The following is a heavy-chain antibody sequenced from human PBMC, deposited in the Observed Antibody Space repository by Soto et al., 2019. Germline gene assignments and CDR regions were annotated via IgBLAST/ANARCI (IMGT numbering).Heavy chain of an antibody. J-gene: IGHJ4*02. CDR2: ISWDGGST. CDR1: GFTFDDYT. Sequence: GGSLRLSCAASGFTFDDYTMHWVRQAPGKGLEWVSLISWDGGSTYYADSVKGRFTIPRDNSNNSLYLQMNSLRTEDTALYYCAKAYYYDSSGPSAPFFDYWGQGTLVTVSS. D-gene: IGHD3-22*01. CDR3: AKAYYYDSSGPSAPFFDY. V-gene: IGHV3-43*01.